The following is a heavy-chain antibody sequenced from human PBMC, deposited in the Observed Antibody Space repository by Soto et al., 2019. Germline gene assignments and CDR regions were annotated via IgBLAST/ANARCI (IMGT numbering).Heavy chain of an antibody. CDR3: ARSSDSSGWYLYYGMDV. CDR2: IIPIFGTA. D-gene: IGHD6-19*01. Sequence: QVQLVQSGAEVKKPGSSVKVSCKASGGTFSSYAISWVRQAPGQGLEWMGGIIPIFGTANYAQKFQDRVTITADDPTSTPDMGLSSLRSEDTGVYYCARSSDSSGWYLYYGMDVWGQGATVTGSS. CDR1: GGTFSSYA. V-gene: IGHV1-69*19. J-gene: IGHJ6*02.